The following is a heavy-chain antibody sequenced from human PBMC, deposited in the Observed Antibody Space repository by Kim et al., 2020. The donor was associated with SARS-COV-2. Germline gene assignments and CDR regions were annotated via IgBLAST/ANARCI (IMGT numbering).Heavy chain of an antibody. D-gene: IGHD6-19*01. J-gene: IGHJ3*02. CDR2: INQDGGIK. Sequence: GGSLRLSCAASGFTFSSSWMTWVRLAPGRGLEWLANINQDGGIKNYVASVKGRFTISRDNAKNSLYFQMNSLRAEDTAVYYCAREQGWGASDSWCQGTMVTVSS. CDR3: AREQGWGASDS. V-gene: IGHV3-7*01. CDR1: GFTFSSSW.